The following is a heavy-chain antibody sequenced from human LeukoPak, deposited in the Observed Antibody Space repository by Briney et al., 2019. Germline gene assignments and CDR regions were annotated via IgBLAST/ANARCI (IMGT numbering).Heavy chain of an antibody. V-gene: IGHV1-69*05. Sequence: SVKVSCKASGGTFSSYAISWVRQAPGQGLEWMGRIIPIFGTADYAQKFQGRVTITTDESTSTAYMELSSLRSEDTAVYYCARDSGWYDYYYYMDVWGKGTTVTVSS. CDR2: IIPIFGTA. D-gene: IGHD6-19*01. CDR1: GGTFSSYA. J-gene: IGHJ6*03. CDR3: ARDSGWYDYYYYMDV.